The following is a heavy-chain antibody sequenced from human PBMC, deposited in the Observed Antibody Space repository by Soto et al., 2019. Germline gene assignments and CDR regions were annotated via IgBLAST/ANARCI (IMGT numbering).Heavy chain of an antibody. CDR2: SVAGSANT. CDR3: ARGAGLGSGSRDFDT. V-gene: IGHV1-18*01. J-gene: IGHJ4*02. D-gene: IGHD3-10*01. Sequence: QVQLVQSGAEVTKPGASVKVSCKTSGFTFSAFGVTWVRQAPGQGLEWMAWSVAGSANTVYAQNFQGRVTVTPATSTNPAYMELRSLTSDDTAVYYCARGAGLGSGSRDFDTWGQGTLVTVSS. CDR1: GFTFSAFG.